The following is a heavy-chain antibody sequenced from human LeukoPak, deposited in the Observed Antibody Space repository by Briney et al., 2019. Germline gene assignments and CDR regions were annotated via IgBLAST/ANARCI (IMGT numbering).Heavy chain of an antibody. Sequence: GESLRLSCAASGFTFSSYNMNWVRQAPGKGLEWVSSISSSSSYIYYADSVKGRFTISRDNAKNSLYLQMNSLRAEDTAVYYCARPYYDALTGYPDYWGQGTLVTVSS. CDR1: GFTFSSYN. J-gene: IGHJ4*02. CDR2: ISSSSSYI. CDR3: ARPYYDALTGYPDY. V-gene: IGHV3-21*01. D-gene: IGHD3-9*01.